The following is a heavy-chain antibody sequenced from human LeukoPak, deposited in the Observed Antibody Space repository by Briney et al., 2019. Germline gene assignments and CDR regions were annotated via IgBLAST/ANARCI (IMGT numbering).Heavy chain of an antibody. CDR3: ARGGMYSSRWSLDN. J-gene: IGHJ4*02. CDR1: GFTFSSYA. D-gene: IGHD6-13*01. Sequence: GGSLRLSCVASGFTFSSYAMIWVRQAPGKGLVWVSRMNWDGSTTTYADSVKGRFTISRDNAKMLYLQMNSLRVEDTAVYYCARGGMYSSRWSLDNWGRGTLVTVSS. V-gene: IGHV3-74*01. CDR2: MNWDGSTT.